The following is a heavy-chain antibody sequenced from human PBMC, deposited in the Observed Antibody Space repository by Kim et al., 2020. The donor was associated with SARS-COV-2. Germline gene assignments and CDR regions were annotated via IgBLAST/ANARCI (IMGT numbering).Heavy chain of an antibody. V-gene: IGHV3-48*03. CDR2: ISSSGSTI. CDR1: GFTFSSYE. CDR3: ARDRNYYDSSGYYGGKEYFKH. Sequence: GGSLRLSCAASGFTFSSYEMNWVRQAPGKGLEWVSYISSSGSTIYYADSVKGRFTISRDNAKNSLYLQMNSLRAEDTAVYYCARDRNYYDSSGYYGGKEYFKHWGQGTLVTVSS. D-gene: IGHD3-22*01. J-gene: IGHJ1*01.